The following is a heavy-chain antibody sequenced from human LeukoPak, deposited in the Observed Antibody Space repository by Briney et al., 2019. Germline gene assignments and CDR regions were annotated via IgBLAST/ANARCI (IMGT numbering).Heavy chain of an antibody. Sequence: SETLSLTCAVYGGSFSGYYWSWIRQPPGKGLEWIGEINHSGSTNYNPSLKSRVTISVDTSKNQFSLKLSSVTAADTAVYYCARGLVWRFLLDSRRDSFDIWGQGTTITVPS. CDR1: GGSFSGYY. V-gene: IGHV4-34*01. CDR2: INHSGST. J-gene: IGHJ3*02. CDR3: ARGLVWRFLLDSRRDSFDI. D-gene: IGHD3-16*01.